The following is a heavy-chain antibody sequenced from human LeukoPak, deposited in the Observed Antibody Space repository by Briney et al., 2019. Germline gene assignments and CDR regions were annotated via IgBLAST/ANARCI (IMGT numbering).Heavy chain of an antibody. CDR2: MNPNSGNT. V-gene: IGHV1-8*03. CDR1: GYTFTSYD. D-gene: IGHD2-2*01. CDR3: ARVPSWSSTSCRASPRVTGWTHDAFDI. J-gene: IGHJ3*02. Sequence: ASVTVSCTASGYTFTSYDINWVRHAPGQGLEWMGLMNPNSGNTGYAKTFQGRVTITRNTSTSTAYMELSSLRSEDTAVYYCARVPSWSSTSCRASPRVTGWTHDAFDIWGQGTMVTVSS.